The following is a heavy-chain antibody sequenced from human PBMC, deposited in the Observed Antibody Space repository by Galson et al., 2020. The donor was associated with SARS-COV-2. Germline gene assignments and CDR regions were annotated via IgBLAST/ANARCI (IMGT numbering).Heavy chain of an antibody. D-gene: IGHD2-2*01. CDR1: GFTVSSYA. V-gene: IGHV3-23*01. J-gene: IGHJ6*02. CDR3: ATRGDCSSTSCIYHYGMDV. CDR2: IRGSGGSGGRT. Sequence: GGSLRLSCAASGFTVSSYAMTWVRQAPGRGLECVPAIRGSGGSGGRTYYAESVKGRFTISRDNSKNTLYLQMNSLRGEATAVYYCATRGDCSSTSCIYHYGMDVWGQGTTVTGSS.